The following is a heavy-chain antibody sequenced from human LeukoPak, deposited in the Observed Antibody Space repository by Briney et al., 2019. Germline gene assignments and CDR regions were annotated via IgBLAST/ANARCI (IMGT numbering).Heavy chain of an antibody. Sequence: GGSLRLSCATSRFTFSNYAMTWVRRAPGRGLEWVSSIWGSADHTKYAGSVRGRVTISRDKTKNTLYLQMNNLRVDDTAVYYCARDPNGDYVGAFDVWGQGIMVTVSS. CDR3: ARDPNGDYVGAFDV. CDR2: IWGSADHT. J-gene: IGHJ3*01. D-gene: IGHD4-23*01. CDR1: RFTFSNYA. V-gene: IGHV3-23*01.